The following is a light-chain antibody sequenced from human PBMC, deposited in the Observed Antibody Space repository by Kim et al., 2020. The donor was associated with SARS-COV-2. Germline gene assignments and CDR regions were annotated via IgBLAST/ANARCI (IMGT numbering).Light chain of an antibody. CDR2: AKN. Sequence: SSELTQDPAVSVALGQTVRITCQGDSLRRFYATWYQQKPGQAPILVIYAKNNRPSGIPDRFSGSSSANTASLTITGAQAEDEADYYCTSRDSTGNVVFGG. CDR1: SLRRFY. J-gene: IGLJ2*01. CDR3: TSRDSTGNVV. V-gene: IGLV3-19*01.